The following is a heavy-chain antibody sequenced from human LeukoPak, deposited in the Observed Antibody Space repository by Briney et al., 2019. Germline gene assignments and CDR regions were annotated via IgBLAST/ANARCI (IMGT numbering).Heavy chain of an antibody. CDR1: GFTFSSYS. CDR3: ARGRVSSSTWYSTYYYYFYMDV. CDR2: VDHTGST. J-gene: IGHJ6*03. V-gene: IGHV4-59*01. Sequence: GSLRLSCAASGFTFSSYSMNWIRQPPGKGLEWIGYVDHTGSTNFNPSLNGRVSISRDTTNNLFSLRLRSVTAADTAVYFCARGRVSSSTWYSTYYYYFYMDVWGKGTTVTVSS. D-gene: IGHD1-1*01.